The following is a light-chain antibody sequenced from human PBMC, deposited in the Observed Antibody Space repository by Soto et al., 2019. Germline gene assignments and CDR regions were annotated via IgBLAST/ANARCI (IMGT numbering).Light chain of an antibody. V-gene: IGLV7-43*01. J-gene: IGLJ3*02. CDR1: TGAVTSGYY. CDR2: SIS. Sequence: QAVVTQEPSLTVSPGEPVTLTCASSTGAVTSGYYPNWFQQKPGQAPRPLIYSISNKHSWTPARFSGSLLGDKAALTLSGVQPEDEAEYYCLLYYGGAQVFGGGTKVTVL. CDR3: LLYYGGAQV.